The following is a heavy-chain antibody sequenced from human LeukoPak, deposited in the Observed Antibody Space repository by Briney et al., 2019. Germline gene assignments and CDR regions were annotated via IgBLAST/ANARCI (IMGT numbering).Heavy chain of an antibody. CDR3: ARGGDYYDSSGYFDY. D-gene: IGHD3-22*01. J-gene: IGHJ4*02. CDR1: GYTFTSYG. V-gene: IGHV1-18*01. CDR2: ISAYNGNT. Sequence: ASVKVSCKASGYTFTSYGISWVRQAPGQGLEWMGWISAYNGNTNYAQRLQGRVTMTTDTSTSTAYMELRSLRSDDTAVYYCARGGDYYDSSGYFDYWGQGTLVTVSS.